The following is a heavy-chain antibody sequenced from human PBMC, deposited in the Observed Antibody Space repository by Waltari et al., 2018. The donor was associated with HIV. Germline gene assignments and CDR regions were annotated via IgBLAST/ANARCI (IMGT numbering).Heavy chain of an antibody. CDR2: ISSSGTFT. CDR1: GFTFNRYS. D-gene: IGHD6-13*01. J-gene: IGHJ5*02. V-gene: IGHV3-21*01. CDR3: ARDSRDNSWSLNFFDP. Sequence: EVQLVESGGGPVKPGGSLRLSFRDSGFTFNRYSLNWVRQAPGKGLEWISSISSSGTFTHYADSVKGRFTISRDNANKSVYLQMNSLRAEDTAVYYCARDSRDNSWSLNFFDPWGQGTLVTVSS.